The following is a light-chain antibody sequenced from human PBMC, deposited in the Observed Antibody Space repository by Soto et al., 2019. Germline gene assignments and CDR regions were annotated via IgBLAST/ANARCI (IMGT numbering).Light chain of an antibody. CDR1: QSISSW. V-gene: IGKV1-5*01. CDR3: QQYNSYWT. Sequence: DIQMTQSPSTLSASVGDRVTITCRASQSISSWLAWYQQKPGKAPKLLIYDASSLESGVPSRFRGRGSGTEFTLTLSSLQPDDFATYYCQQYNSYWTCGQGTKVEIK. CDR2: DAS. J-gene: IGKJ1*01.